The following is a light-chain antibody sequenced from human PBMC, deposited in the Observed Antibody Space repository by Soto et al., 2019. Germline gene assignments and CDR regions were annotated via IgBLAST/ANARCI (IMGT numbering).Light chain of an antibody. CDR1: QSVGSD. CDR2: DIF. J-gene: IGKJ2*01. V-gene: IGKV3D-15*01. CDR3: QQYTNWPMYT. Sequence: EIVMTQSPATLSVSPGERATLSCRASQSVGSDLAWYQQKPGQAPRLVIYDIFTRATGVPTRISGSGSGTDFILTINRLEPEDFAVYYCQQYTNWPMYTFGPGTKVDIK.